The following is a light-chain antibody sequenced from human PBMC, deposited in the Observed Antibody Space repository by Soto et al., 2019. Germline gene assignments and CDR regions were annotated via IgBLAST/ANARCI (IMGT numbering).Light chain of an antibody. V-gene: IGKV3-20*01. CDR1: QSVSSSY. J-gene: IGKJ5*01. CDR2: GAT. Sequence: EIVLTQSPGTLSLSPGERATLSCRASQSVSSSYLGWYQQKPGQAPRLLIYGATSRATGIPDRFSGSGSGTDFTLTISRLEPEDFAVYYCQQYGSSLSITFGQGTRLEIK. CDR3: QQYGSSLSIT.